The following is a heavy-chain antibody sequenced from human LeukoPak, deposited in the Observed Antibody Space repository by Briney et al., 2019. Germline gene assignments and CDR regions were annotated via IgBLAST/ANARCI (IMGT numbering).Heavy chain of an antibody. CDR2: IYYSGST. D-gene: IGHD2-2*01. Sequence: SETLSLTCAVSGGSISSGGYSWSWIRQPPGKGLEWIGYIYYSGSTYYNPSLKSRVTISVDTSKNQFSLKLSSVTAADTAVYYCARDSQASSTSRLTFDIWGQGTMVTVSS. V-gene: IGHV4-31*11. CDR3: ARDSQASSTSRLTFDI. CDR1: GGSISSGGYS. J-gene: IGHJ3*02.